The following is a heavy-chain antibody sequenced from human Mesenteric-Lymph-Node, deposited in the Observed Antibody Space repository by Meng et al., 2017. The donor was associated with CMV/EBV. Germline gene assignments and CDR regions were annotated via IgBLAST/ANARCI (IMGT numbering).Heavy chain of an antibody. D-gene: IGHD6-13*01. Sequence: GESLKISCAASGFSFSSYSMNWVRQAPGKGLEWVSSISSSSSFIYYADSVKGRFTISRDNAKNSLYLQMNSLRAEDTALYYCAKDMGQLYYYYGMDVWGQGTTVTVSS. CDR1: GFSFSSYS. J-gene: IGHJ6*02. CDR3: AKDMGQLYYYYGMDV. CDR2: ISSSSSFI. V-gene: IGHV3-21*04.